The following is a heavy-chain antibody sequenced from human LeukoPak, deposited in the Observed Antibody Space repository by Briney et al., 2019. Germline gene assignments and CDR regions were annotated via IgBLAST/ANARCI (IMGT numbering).Heavy chain of an antibody. CDR1: GGSISSTYW. Sequence: PSGTLSLTCDVSGGSISSTYWWTWVRQSPGKGLEWIGEIYHSGFTNYNPSLKGRVTISVDKPKNHFSLKLSSVTAADTAVYYCAREDPDRKIDYWGQGTLVTVSS. CDR2: IYHSGFT. D-gene: IGHD1-14*01. V-gene: IGHV4-4*02. CDR3: AREDPDRKIDY. J-gene: IGHJ4*02.